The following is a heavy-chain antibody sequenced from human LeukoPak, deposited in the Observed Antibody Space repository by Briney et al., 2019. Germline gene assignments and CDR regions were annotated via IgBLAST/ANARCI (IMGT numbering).Heavy chain of an antibody. J-gene: IGHJ5*02. CDR2: IIPIFGTA. V-gene: IGHV1-69*05. D-gene: IGHD3-22*01. CDR3: ARDSPYYYDRSGLFDP. Sequence: GASVTVSRKASGGTFSNYAISWVRQAPAQRLEWMGGIIPIFGTANYAQKFQRRVTITTDESTSTAYMELSSMRSEDTAVYYCARDSPYYYDRSGLFDPWGQGTLVTVSS. CDR1: GGTFSNYA.